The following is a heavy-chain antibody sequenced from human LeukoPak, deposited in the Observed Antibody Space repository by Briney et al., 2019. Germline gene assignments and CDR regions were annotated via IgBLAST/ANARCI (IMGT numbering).Heavy chain of an antibody. D-gene: IGHD5-18*01. Sequence: GGSLRLSCAASGFTFSSYWMSWVRQAPGKGLEWVANIKQDGSEKYYVDSVKVRFTISRDNAMNSLYLQMNSLRAEDTAVYYCARDTAMVTGPCYYYYYMDVWGKGTTVTVSS. CDR3: ARDTAMVTGPCYYYYYMDV. V-gene: IGHV3-7*01. J-gene: IGHJ6*03. CDR2: IKQDGSEK. CDR1: GFTFSSYW.